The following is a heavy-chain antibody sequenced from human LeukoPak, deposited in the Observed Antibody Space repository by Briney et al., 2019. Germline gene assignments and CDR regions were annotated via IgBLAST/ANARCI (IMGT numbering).Heavy chain of an antibody. CDR1: GASVCGGSDY. CDR3: AGHVGGPGCFDI. J-gene: IGHJ3*02. Sequence: PETLSLTRSHSGASVCGGSDYWNWTRHSPGEGLEWTGYNSYSGKTEYNPPLKSRVTLSVDTSKYQFSMKLNSMTAADTAPYDCAGHVGGPGCFDIWGQGTKVTVSS. CDR2: NSYSGKT. D-gene: IGHD3-10*01. V-gene: IGHV4-61*01.